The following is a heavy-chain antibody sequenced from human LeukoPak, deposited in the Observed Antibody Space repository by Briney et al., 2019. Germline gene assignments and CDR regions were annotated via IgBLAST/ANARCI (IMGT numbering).Heavy chain of an antibody. CDR3: AREIHSTGYYYAGGYMDV. V-gene: IGHV3-11*04. Sequence: GGSLRLSCAASGFNFRDYYMSWVRQAPGRGLEWISFFSSGDTNIKYADSVKGRFTISRDNAKNSLYLQMNSLRAEDTAVYFCAREIHSTGYYYAGGYMDVWGEGTTVTVSS. CDR2: FSSGDTNI. CDR1: GFNFRDYY. D-gene: IGHD3-22*01. J-gene: IGHJ6*03.